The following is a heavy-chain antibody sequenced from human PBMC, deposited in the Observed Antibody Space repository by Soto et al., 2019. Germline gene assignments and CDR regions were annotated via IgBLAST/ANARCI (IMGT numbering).Heavy chain of an antibody. CDR1: GFTFSSYS. J-gene: IGHJ4*02. CDR2: ISSSSSYI. D-gene: IGHD5-12*01. Sequence: EVQLVESGGGLVKPGGSLRLSCAASGFTFSSYSMNWVRQAPGKGLEWVSSISSSSSYIYYADSVKGRFTISRDNAKNSLYLQMNSLRAEDTAVYYCAREVSKYSCYDFHYWGQGTLVTVSS. CDR3: AREVSKYSCYDFHY. V-gene: IGHV3-21*01.